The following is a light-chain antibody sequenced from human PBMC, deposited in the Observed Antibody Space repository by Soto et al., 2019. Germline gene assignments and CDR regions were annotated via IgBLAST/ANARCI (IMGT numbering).Light chain of an antibody. CDR1: SSNIGAGYD. V-gene: IGLV1-40*01. CDR3: QSSHTRLTAYA. Sequence: QSVLTQPPSVSGAPGQRVTISCTGSSSNIGAGYDVHWYQQLPGTAPKLLIYGNSNRPSGVPDRFSGSKSGTSASLAITGLQVADEADYYCQSSHTRLTAYASGPGTKFPVL. CDR2: GNS. J-gene: IGLJ1*01.